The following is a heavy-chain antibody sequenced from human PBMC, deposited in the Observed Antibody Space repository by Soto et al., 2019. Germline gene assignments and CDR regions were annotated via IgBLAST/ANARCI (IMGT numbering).Heavy chain of an antibody. CDR1: GFTFSSYA. CDR2: ISGSGGST. CDR3: AKENGYSSSWFEFDY. D-gene: IGHD6-13*01. J-gene: IGHJ4*02. Sequence: EVQLLESGGGLVQPGGSLRLSCAASGFTFSSYAMSWVRQAPGKGLEWVSAISGSGGSTYYADSVKGRFTISRDKSKNALYLQMTSLRAQDTAVYYCAKENGYSSSWFEFDYWGQGTLVTVSS. V-gene: IGHV3-23*01.